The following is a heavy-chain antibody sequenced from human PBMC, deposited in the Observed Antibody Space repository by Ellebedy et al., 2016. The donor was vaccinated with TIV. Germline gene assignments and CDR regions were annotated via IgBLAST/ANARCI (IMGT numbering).Heavy chain of an antibody. Sequence: ASVKVSCKASGYTFTGYYMHWVRQAPGQGLEWMGWINPNSGGTNYAQKFQDRVTMTRDTSISTAYMELSRLRSDDTAVYYCARDRYIAAAGPEYYFDYWGQGTLVTVSS. CDR2: INPNSGGT. CDR3: ARDRYIAAAGPEYYFDY. J-gene: IGHJ4*02. CDR1: GYTFTGYY. V-gene: IGHV1-2*02. D-gene: IGHD6-13*01.